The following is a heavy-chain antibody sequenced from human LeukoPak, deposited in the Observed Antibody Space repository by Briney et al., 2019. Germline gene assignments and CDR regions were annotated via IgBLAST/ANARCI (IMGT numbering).Heavy chain of an antibody. CDR1: GFTFSSYW. D-gene: IGHD3-16*01. V-gene: IGHV3-7*01. CDR3: ARVPLGGVSSPAPSFDY. J-gene: IGHJ4*02. CDR2: IKQDGSEK. Sequence: GGSLRLSCAASGFTFSSYWMSWVRQAPGKGLEWVANIKQDGSEKYYVVSVKGRFTISRDNAKNSLYLQMNSLRAEDTAVYYCARVPLGGVSSPAPSFDYWGQGTLVTVSS.